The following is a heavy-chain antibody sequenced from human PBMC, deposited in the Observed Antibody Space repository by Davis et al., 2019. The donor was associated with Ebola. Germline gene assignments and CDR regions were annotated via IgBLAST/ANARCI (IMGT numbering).Heavy chain of an antibody. J-gene: IGHJ4*02. CDR3: ARGIDPYDSSGYSDDY. V-gene: IGHV3-21*01. Sequence: PGGSLRLSCAASGFTFSSYSMNWVRQAPGKGLEWVSSISSSSSYIYYADSVKGRFTISRDNAKNSLYLQMNSLRAEDTAVYYCARGIDPYDSSGYSDDYWGQGTLVTVSS. CDR2: ISSSSSYI. CDR1: GFTFSSYS. D-gene: IGHD3-22*01.